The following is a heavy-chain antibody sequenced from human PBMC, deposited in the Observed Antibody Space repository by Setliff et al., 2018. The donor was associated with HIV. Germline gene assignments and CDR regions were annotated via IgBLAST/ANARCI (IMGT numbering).Heavy chain of an antibody. Sequence: PSETLSLTCTVSGGSITSSSFYWAWIRQSPGKGLEWIGSVYYTGKTKYNPSLESRLTMSMDASESQFSLTLNSVTAADTAMYYRAREDSLVLVPAIMRGDGFDVWGQGTMVTVS. CDR1: GGSITSSSFY. CDR2: VYYTGKT. J-gene: IGHJ3*01. CDR3: AREDSLVLVPAIMRGDGFDV. D-gene: IGHD2-2*01. V-gene: IGHV4-39*07.